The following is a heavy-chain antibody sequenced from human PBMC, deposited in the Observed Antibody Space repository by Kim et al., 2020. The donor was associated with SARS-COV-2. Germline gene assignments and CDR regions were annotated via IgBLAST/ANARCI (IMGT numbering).Heavy chain of an antibody. D-gene: IGHD3-10*01. V-gene: IGHV3-7*01. Sequence: GGSLRLSCVASGFIFRTYWMTWVRQPPGKGLEWVGNIKEDGSEAYYADSVKGRFTISRDNAKNSLYLQMNSLRAEDTAVYYCMRDPGNYWGQGTLVIVSS. CDR3: MRDPGNY. CDR1: GFIFRTYW. CDR2: IKEDGSEA. J-gene: IGHJ4*02.